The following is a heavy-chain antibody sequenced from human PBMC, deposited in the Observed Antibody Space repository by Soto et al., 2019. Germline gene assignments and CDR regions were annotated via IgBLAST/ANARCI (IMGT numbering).Heavy chain of an antibody. V-gene: IGHV1-18*04. J-gene: IGHJ6*02. D-gene: IGHD2-2*01. Sequence: QVQLVQSGAEVKKPGASVQVSCKASGYTFTSYGISWVRQAPGQGLERMGWISAYNGNTNYAQKLQGRVTMTTDTSRSTAYMELRILRSDDTDVDYCARDGEFHCSSNSCYSYYYYGMDVWGQGTTVPVSS. CDR1: GYTFTSYG. CDR3: ARDGEFHCSSNSCYSYYYYGMDV. CDR2: ISAYNGNT.